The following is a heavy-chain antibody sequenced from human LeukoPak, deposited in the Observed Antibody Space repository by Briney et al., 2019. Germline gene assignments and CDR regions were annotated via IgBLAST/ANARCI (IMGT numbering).Heavy chain of an antibody. V-gene: IGHV3-30*02. CDR2: IRYDGSNK. Sequence: PGGSLRLSCAASGFTFSSYGMHWVRQAPGKGLEWVAFIRYDGSNKYYADSVKGRFTISRDNSKNTLYLQMNSLRAEDTAVYYCAKAVRFGELSSYYFDYWGQGTLVTVSS. J-gene: IGHJ4*02. CDR3: AKAVRFGELSSYYFDY. D-gene: IGHD3-10*01. CDR1: GFTFSSYG.